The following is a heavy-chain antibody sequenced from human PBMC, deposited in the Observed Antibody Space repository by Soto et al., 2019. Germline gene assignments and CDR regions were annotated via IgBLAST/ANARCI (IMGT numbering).Heavy chain of an antibody. CDR1: GLTVSGKKY. V-gene: IGHV3-53*01. CDR3: ATWNEREHANDV. J-gene: IGHJ3*01. D-gene: IGHD1-1*01. Sequence: DVQLVESGGGLMQPGESLTLSCDASGLTVSGKKYVAWVRQAPGKGLEWVSALYDVDGSFYADSVKGRFTTSSDSSKTTVYLQMNGLRPDDTVVYYCATWNEREHANDVCGQGTTVTVSS. CDR2: LYDVDGS.